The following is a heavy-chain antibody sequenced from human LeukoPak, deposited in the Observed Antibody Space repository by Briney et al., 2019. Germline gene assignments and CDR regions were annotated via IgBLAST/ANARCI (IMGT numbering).Heavy chain of an antibody. D-gene: IGHD3-10*01. CDR1: GFIFSTYW. J-gene: IGHJ6*02. Sequence: GGSLRLSCAASGFIFSTYWMSWVRQARGKGLEWVANIKEDGSESHYVDSVKGRFTISRDNAKNSLYLQMNSLRAEDTAMYFCAKAGLLWFGESWMDVWGQGTTVTVSS. CDR2: IKEDGSES. V-gene: IGHV3-7*01. CDR3: AKAGLLWFGESWMDV.